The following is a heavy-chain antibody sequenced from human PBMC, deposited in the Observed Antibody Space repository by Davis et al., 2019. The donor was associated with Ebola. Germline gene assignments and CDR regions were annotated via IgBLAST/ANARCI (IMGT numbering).Heavy chain of an antibody. CDR1: GGSFSGYY. CDR3: ARGRPFF. CDR2: INHSGST. Sequence: MPSETLSLTCAVYGGSFSGYYWSWIRQPPGKGLEWIGEINHSGSTNYNPSLQSRVTISVDTSKNQFSLKLKSVTAADTAIYYCARGRPFFWDQGTLVTVSS. D-gene: IGHD2/OR15-2a*01. J-gene: IGHJ4*02. V-gene: IGHV4-34*01.